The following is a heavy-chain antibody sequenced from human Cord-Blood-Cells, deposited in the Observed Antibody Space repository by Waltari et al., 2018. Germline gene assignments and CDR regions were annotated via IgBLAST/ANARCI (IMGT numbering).Heavy chain of an antibody. V-gene: IGHV4-38-2*02. Sequence: QVQLQESGPGLVTPSEPLSLTCTLSGYSISSGYSWGRIRQPTGKGLGWIGSTYHSGSTYYNPSLKSRVTISVDTSKNQFSLKLSSVTAADTAVYYCARDAGQREWLLYYYYGMDVWGQGTTVTVSS. J-gene: IGHJ6*02. CDR3: ARDAGQREWLLYYYYGMDV. CDR1: GYSISSGYS. D-gene: IGHD3-3*01. CDR2: TYHSGST.